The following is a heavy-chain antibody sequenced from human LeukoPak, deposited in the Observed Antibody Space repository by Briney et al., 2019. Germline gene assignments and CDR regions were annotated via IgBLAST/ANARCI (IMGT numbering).Heavy chain of an antibody. D-gene: IGHD6-13*01. V-gene: IGHV3-30*03. CDR3: ARTFTSSRSWYQGEYFQH. CDR2: ISYDGSNK. CDR1: GFTFSSYG. Sequence: GGSLRLSCAASGFTFSSYGMHWVRQVPGKGLEWVAVISYDGSNKYYADSVKGRFTISRDNSKNTLYLQMNSLRAEDTAVYYCARTFTSSRSWYQGEYFQHWGQGTLVTVSS. J-gene: IGHJ1*01.